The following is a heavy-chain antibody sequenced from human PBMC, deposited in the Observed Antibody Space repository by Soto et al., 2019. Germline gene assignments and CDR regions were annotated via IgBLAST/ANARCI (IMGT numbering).Heavy chain of an antibody. Sequence: EVQLVESGGGLVQPGGSLRLSCAASGFTFNSYSMTWVRQAPGKGLEWLSFISSTSGTIYYADSVKGRFTISRDNAKNPLYLQMNSLRDEDTAVYYCARLSVRYCSGGSCSQLDYWGQGTLVTVSS. D-gene: IGHD2-15*01. CDR3: ARLSVRYCSGGSCSQLDY. J-gene: IGHJ4*02. V-gene: IGHV3-48*02. CDR1: GFTFNSYS. CDR2: ISSTSGTI.